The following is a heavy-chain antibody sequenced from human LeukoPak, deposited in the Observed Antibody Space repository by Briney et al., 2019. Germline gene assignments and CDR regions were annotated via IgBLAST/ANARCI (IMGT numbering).Heavy chain of an antibody. CDR3: ARGDFWSGRDY. CDR2: IYYRGST. V-gene: IGHV4-61*01. J-gene: IGHJ4*02. Sequence: SETLSLTCTVSGGSVSSGSYSWSWIRQPPGKGLEWIGYIYYRGSTNYNPSLKSRVTISVDTSKNQFSLKLSSVTAADTAVYYCARGDFWSGRDYWGQGTLVTVSS. D-gene: IGHD3-3*01. CDR1: GGSVSSGSYS.